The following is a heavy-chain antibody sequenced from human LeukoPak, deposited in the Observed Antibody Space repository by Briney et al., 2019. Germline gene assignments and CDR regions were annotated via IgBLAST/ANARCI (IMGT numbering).Heavy chain of an antibody. J-gene: IGHJ2*01. D-gene: IGHD2-15*01. Sequence: SETLSLTCAVYGGSFSGYYWSWIRQPPGKGLEWIGEINHSGSTNYNPSLKSRVTISVDTSKNQFSLKLSSVTAADTAVYYCARRDSGSYGYFDLWGRGTLVTVSS. V-gene: IGHV4-34*01. CDR2: INHSGST. CDR3: ARRDSGSYGYFDL. CDR1: GGSFSGYY.